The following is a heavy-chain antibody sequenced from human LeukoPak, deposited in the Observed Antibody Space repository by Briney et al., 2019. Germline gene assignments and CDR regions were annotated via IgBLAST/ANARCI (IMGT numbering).Heavy chain of an antibody. J-gene: IGHJ6*02. CDR1: GFTFSDYY. CDR3: ARVRAEEGYGDCTYSYGMDV. CDR2: ISSSGSTI. V-gene: IGHV3-11*01. Sequence: GGSLRLSCAASGFTFSDYYMSWIRQAPGKGLEWVSYISSSGSTIYYADSVKGRFTISRDNAKNSLYLQMNSLRAEDTAVYYCARVRAEEGYGDCTYSYGMDVWGQGTTVTVSS. D-gene: IGHD4-17*01.